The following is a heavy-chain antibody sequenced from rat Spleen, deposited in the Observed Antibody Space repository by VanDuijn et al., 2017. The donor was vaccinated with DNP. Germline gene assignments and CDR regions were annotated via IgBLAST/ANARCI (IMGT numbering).Heavy chain of an antibody. CDR2: IDQDSRTK. Sequence: EVKLVESGGGLVQPGRSLKLSCTASGFNFNDYWMGWVRQAPGKGLEWIGEIDQDSRTKKYSPSLKDRFTISRDNAQNTLYLQMSKLGSEDTAIYYCARGRLYPHYAMDAWGQGTSVTVSS. V-gene: IGHV4-2*01. CDR1: GFNFNDYW. J-gene: IGHJ4*01. D-gene: IGHD1-2*01. CDR3: ARGRLYPHYAMDA.